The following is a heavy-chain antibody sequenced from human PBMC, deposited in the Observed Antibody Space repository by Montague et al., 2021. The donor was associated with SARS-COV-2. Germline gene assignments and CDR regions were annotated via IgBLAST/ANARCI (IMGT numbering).Heavy chain of an antibody. CDR1: GVSVTDYY. CDR2: VLYNKGT. D-gene: IGHD3-9*01. J-gene: IGHJ4*02. V-gene: IGHV4-59*08. CDR3: VRHPPKHGLNGPPDV. Sequence: SETLSLTCTVSGVSVTDYYWSWIRQPPGKGLEWVGDVLYNKGTNFNPSLKSRVAISVDTSKNQFSLRLTSVTAADTAFYYCVRHPPKHGLNGPPDVWAQGTLVTVSS.